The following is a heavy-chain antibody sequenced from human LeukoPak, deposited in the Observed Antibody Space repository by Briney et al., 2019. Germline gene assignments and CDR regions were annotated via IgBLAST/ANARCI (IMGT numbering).Heavy chain of an antibody. CDR3: ARVLTGSWRALDY. J-gene: IGHJ4*02. V-gene: IGHV5-51*01. CDR1: GYSFTSYW. CDR2: IYPGDSDT. Sequence: GGSLKISCKGSGYSFTSYWIGWVRQMPGKGLEWMGIIYPGDSDTRYSPSFQGQVTISAHTSISTAYLQWASLKAANTATTSCARVLTGSWRALDYWGQGTLVTVSS. D-gene: IGHD1-20*01.